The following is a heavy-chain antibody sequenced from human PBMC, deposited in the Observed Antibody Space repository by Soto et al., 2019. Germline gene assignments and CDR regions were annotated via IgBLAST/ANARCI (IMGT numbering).Heavy chain of an antibody. CDR1: GVSSSSSSYC. Sequence: LETLPHTCTVSGVSSSSSSYCWGWIRKPPGKGLEWIGNIFSSGSSYYNPSLKSRVSMSVDTSRNQFFLRLNSVTAADTAVYYCARLPRDRRGGGFDIWGRGTVVTVSS. D-gene: IGHD3-16*01. V-gene: IGHV4-39*01. CDR3: ARLPRDRRGGGFDI. J-gene: IGHJ3*02. CDR2: IFSSGSS.